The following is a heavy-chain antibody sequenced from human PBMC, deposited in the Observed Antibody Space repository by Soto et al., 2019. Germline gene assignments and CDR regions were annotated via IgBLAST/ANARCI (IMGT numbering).Heavy chain of an antibody. D-gene: IGHD5-18*01. CDR1: GFTFSSYA. CDR2: ISSNGGST. Sequence: GGSLRLSCSASGFTFSSYAMHWVRQAPGKGLEYVSAISSNGGSTYYADSVKGRFTISRDNSKNTLYLQMNSLRAEDTAVYYCARDPLWGTAMVLWYFDLWGRGTLVTVSS. CDR3: ARDPLWGTAMVLWYFDL. V-gene: IGHV3-64*04. J-gene: IGHJ2*01.